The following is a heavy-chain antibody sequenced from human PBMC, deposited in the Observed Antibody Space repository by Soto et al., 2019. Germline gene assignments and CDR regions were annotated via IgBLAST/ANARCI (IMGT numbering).Heavy chain of an antibody. CDR2: ISGSGGST. V-gene: IGHV3-23*01. CDR1: GFTFSSYA. J-gene: IGHJ3*02. CDR3: AKDRTGEYSSSSWYWSAFDI. Sequence: GGSLRLSCAASGFTFSSYAMSWVRQAPGKGLEWVSAISGSGGSTYFADSVKGRFTISRDNSKNTLYLQMNSLRDEDTGVYYCAKDRTGEYSSSSWYWSAFDIWGKGTMGTVSS. D-gene: IGHD6-13*01.